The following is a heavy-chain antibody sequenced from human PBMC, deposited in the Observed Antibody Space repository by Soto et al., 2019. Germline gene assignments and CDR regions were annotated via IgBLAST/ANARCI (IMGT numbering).Heavy chain of an antibody. Sequence: ASVKVSCKASGYTFTSYGISWVRQAPGQGLEWMGWISAYNGNTNYAQKLQGRVTMTTDTSTSTAYMELRSLRSDDTAVYYCARDLYSRAAATVSLDYWGQGTLVTVSS. CDR1: GYTFTSYG. CDR3: ARDLYSRAAATVSLDY. V-gene: IGHV1-18*01. CDR2: ISAYNGNT. D-gene: IGHD6-13*01. J-gene: IGHJ4*02.